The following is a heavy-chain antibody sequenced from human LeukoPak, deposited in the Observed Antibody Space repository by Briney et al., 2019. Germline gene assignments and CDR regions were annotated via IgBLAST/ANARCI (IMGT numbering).Heavy chain of an antibody. CDR3: ARQMASTRLFDS. V-gene: IGHV3-30*02. Sequence: GGSLRLSCAASGFTFSSYGMHWVRQAPGKGLEWVAFIRYDGSNKYYADSVKGRFTISRDNSKNTLYLQMNSLRAEDTAVYFCARQMASTRLFDSWGQGTLVTVSS. J-gene: IGHJ4*02. D-gene: IGHD5/OR15-5a*01. CDR1: GFTFSSYG. CDR2: IRYDGSNK.